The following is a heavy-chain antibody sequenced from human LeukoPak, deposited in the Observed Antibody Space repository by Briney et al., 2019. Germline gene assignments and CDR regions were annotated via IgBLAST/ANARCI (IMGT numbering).Heavy chain of an antibody. CDR1: GGSISSYY. V-gene: IGHV4-59*01. Sequence: SETLSLTCTVSGGSISSYYWSWIRQPPGKGLEWIGYIYYSGSTNYNPSLKSRVTISVDTSKNQFSLKLSSVTAADTAVYYCAGTYGRGDYVTDYWGQGTLVTVSS. J-gene: IGHJ4*02. CDR2: IYYSGST. D-gene: IGHD4-17*01. CDR3: AGTYGRGDYVTDY.